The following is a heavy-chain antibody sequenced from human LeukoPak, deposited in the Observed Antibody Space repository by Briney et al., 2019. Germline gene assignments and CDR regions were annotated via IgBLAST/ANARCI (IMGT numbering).Heavy chain of an antibody. J-gene: IGHJ6*03. CDR1: GFTFSSFD. V-gene: IGHV3-13*01. Sequence: GGSLRLSCAASGFTFSSFDMQWVRQPTGQGLEWVSTIGTASDTYYPGSVEGRFTLSRDNAKNSLYLQVNSLTAGDTAVYYCARGPPRGKYYYMDVWGKGTTVTVSS. D-gene: IGHD1-1*01. CDR3: ARGPPRGKYYYMDV. CDR2: IGTASDT.